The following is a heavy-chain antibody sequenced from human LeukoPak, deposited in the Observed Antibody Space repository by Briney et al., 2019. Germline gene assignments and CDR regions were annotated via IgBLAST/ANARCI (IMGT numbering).Heavy chain of an antibody. CDR1: GFTFSSYN. CDR2: TTSSSSYI. V-gene: IGHV3-21*06. CDR3: ARDPYSGSYSADVYYYYYMDV. D-gene: IGHD1-26*01. Sequence: WGSLRLSCAASGFTFSSYNMNWVRQAPGKGLGWVSSTTSSSSYIYYADSVKGRFTISRDNAKNSLYLQMNSLTAEGTAVYYCARDPYSGSYSADVYYYYYMDVWGKGTTVTISS. J-gene: IGHJ6*03.